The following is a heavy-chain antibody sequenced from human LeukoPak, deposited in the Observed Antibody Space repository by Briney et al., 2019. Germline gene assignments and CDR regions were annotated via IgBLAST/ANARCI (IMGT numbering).Heavy chain of an antibody. CDR1: GGTFSSYA. V-gene: IGHV1-69*04. J-gene: IGHJ4*02. Sequence: GASVKVSCKASGGTFSSYAISWVRQAPGQGLEWMGRIIPILGIANYAQKFQGRVTITADKSTSTAYMELSSLRSEDTAVYYCAKDAYSSSRKETVDYWGQGTLVTVSS. CDR2: IIPILGIA. CDR3: AKDAYSSSRKETVDY. D-gene: IGHD6-13*01.